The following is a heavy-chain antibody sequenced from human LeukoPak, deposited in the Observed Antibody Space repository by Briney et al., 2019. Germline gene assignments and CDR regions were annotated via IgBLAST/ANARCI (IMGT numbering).Heavy chain of an antibody. D-gene: IGHD6-13*01. V-gene: IGHV4-59*01. CDR2: IYYSGST. J-gene: IGHJ4*02. CDR1: GGSICSYY. Sequence: SETLSLTXTVSGGSICSYYWSWIRKPPGKGLEWIGYIYYSGSTNYNPSLKSRVTISVDTSKNQFSLKLSSVTAADTALYYCARSRGYFDYWGQGTLVTVSS. CDR3: ARSRGYFDY.